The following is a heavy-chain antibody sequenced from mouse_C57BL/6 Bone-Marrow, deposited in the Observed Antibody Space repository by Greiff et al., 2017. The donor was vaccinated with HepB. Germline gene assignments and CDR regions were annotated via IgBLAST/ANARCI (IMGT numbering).Heavy chain of an antibody. V-gene: IGHV5-6*01. CDR1: GFTFSSYG. D-gene: IGHD2-3*01. Sequence: EVKLVESGGDLVKPGGSLKLSCAASGFTFSSYGMSWVRQTPDKRLEWVATISSGGSYTYYPDSVKGRFTISRDNAKNTLYLQMSSLKSEDTAMYYCARQAKGYYVYFDDGGQGTTLTVAS. J-gene: IGHJ2*01. CDR2: ISSGGSYT. CDR3: ARQAKGYYVYFDD.